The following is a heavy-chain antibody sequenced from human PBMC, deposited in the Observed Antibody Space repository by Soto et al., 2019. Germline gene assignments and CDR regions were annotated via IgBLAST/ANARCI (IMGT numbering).Heavy chain of an antibody. Sequence: ASVKVSCKASGYTFTSYGISWVRQAPGQGLEWMGWISAYNGNTNYAQKLQGRVTMTTDTSTSTAYMELRSLRSDDTAVYYCARDRIPYYYDSSGYRHDAFDIWGQGTMVTVS. CDR3: ARDRIPYYYDSSGYRHDAFDI. CDR2: ISAYNGNT. V-gene: IGHV1-18*04. J-gene: IGHJ3*02. D-gene: IGHD3-22*01. CDR1: GYTFTSYG.